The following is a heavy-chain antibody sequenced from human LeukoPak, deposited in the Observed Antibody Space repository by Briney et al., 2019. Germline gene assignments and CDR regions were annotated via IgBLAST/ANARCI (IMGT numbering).Heavy chain of an antibody. CDR1: GFTFSSYA. Sequence: GGSLRLSCAASGFTFSSYAMSWVRQAPGKGLEWVSAISGSGGSTYYADSVKGRFTISRDNAKNSLYLQMNSLRAEDTAVYHCVSECSGGDCYSEGYFQHWGQGTLVTVSS. D-gene: IGHD2-21*02. CDR3: VSECSGGDCYSEGYFQH. CDR2: ISGSGGST. J-gene: IGHJ1*01. V-gene: IGHV3-23*01.